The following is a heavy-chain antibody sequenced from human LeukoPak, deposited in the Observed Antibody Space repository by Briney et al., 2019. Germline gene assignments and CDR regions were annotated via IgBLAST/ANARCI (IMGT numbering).Heavy chain of an antibody. Sequence: SETLSLTCTVSSGSLSNYYWSWIRQPPGKGLEWIGYIYYSGTTNYNPSLRSRVIISVDTSKNQFSLRLTSVTAADTAVYYCARQGGSYLNYFDYWGQGILVTVSS. V-gene: IGHV4-59*08. CDR1: SGSLSNYY. CDR2: IYYSGTT. J-gene: IGHJ4*02. D-gene: IGHD1-26*01. CDR3: ARQGGSYLNYFDY.